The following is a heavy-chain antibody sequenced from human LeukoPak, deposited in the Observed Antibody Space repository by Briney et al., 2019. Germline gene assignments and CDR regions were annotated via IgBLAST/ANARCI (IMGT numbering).Heavy chain of an antibody. CDR3: AKYPGVVATVVDY. CDR1: GFTSSSYA. D-gene: IGHD5-12*01. Sequence: GGSLRLSCAASGFTSSSYAMSWVRQAPGKGLEWVSAISGRGGSTYYADSVKGRFTISRDNSKNTLYAQMNSLRAEDTAVYYCAKYPGVVATVVDYWGQGTLVTVSS. V-gene: IGHV3-23*01. J-gene: IGHJ4*02. CDR2: ISGRGGST.